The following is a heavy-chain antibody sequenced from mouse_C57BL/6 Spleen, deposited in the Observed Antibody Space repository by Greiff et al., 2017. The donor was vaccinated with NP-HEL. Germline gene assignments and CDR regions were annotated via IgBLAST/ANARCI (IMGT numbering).Heavy chain of an antibody. D-gene: IGHD4-1*01. CDR2: ISSGGSYT. Sequence: EVQVVESGGDLVKPGGSLKLSCAASGFTFSSYGMSWVRQTPDKRLEWVATISSGGSYTYYPDSVKGRFTISRDNAKNTLYLQMSSLKSEDTAMYYCARQGTGAWYFDVWGTGTTVTVSS. J-gene: IGHJ1*03. V-gene: IGHV5-6*01. CDR1: GFTFSSYG. CDR3: ARQGTGAWYFDV.